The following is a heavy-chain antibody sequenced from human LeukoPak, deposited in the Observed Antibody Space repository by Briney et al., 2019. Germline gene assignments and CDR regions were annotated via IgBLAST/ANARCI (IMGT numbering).Heavy chain of an antibody. J-gene: IGHJ4*02. V-gene: IGHV5-51*01. D-gene: IGHD3-22*01. Sequence: GESLKISCKGSGYSFTSYWIGWVRQMPGKGLEWMGIIYPGDSDTRYSPSFQGQVTISADKYISTAYLQWSSLKASDTAMYYCARSYYYDSSGIDYWGQGTLVTVSS. CDR3: ARSYYYDSSGIDY. CDR2: IYPGDSDT. CDR1: GYSFTSYW.